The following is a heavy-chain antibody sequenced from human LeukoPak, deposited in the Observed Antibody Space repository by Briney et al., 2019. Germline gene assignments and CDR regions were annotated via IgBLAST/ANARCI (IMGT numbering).Heavy chain of an antibody. V-gene: IGHV3-21*01. J-gene: IGHJ4*02. Sequence: PGGSLRLSCAVPEFIFSGHTMNWVRQARGKGPEGVSSISSGSSYIYYADSVKGRFTISRDNANNSVYLQMSSLRDEDMGVYYCAREYDSKGRFDYWGQGTLVTVSS. CDR2: ISSGSSYI. CDR1: EFIFSGHT. CDR3: AREYDSKGRFDY. D-gene: IGHD3-22*01.